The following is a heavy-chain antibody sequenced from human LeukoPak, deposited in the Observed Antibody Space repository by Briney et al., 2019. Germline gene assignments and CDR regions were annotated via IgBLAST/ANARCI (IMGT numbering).Heavy chain of an antibody. V-gene: IGHV4-61*02. J-gene: IGHJ4*02. Sequence: PSQTLSLTCTVSGGSISSGSYYWSWIRQPAGKGLDWIGCIYTSGSTNYSPSLKSRVTISVDTSKNQFSLKLSSVTAADTAVYYCARWVRALQLADYWGQGTLVTVSS. CDR3: ARWVRALQLADY. D-gene: IGHD6-13*01. CDR2: IYTSGST. CDR1: GGSISSGSYY.